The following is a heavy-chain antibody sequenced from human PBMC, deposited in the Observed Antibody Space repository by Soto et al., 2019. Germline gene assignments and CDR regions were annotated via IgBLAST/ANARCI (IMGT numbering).Heavy chain of an antibody. J-gene: IGHJ4*02. CDR3: AKARDFRGSYFDF. CDR1: GFTFSSYA. Sequence: PGGSLRLSCAASGFTFSSYAMSWVRQAPGKGLEWVSVISGSGRLTFYADSMRGRLIISRDNSKDTVNLQMKSLRAEDTAIYYCAKARDFRGSYFDFWGLGTLVTVSS. D-gene: IGHD1-26*01. V-gene: IGHV3-23*01. CDR2: ISGSGRLT.